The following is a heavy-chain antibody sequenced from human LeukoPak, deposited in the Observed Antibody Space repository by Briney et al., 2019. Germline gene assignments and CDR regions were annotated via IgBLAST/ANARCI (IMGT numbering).Heavy chain of an antibody. D-gene: IGHD3-10*01. CDR1: GGSFSGYY. V-gene: IGHV4-34*01. CDR3: ARDLSDYYGSGSYRPIDAFDI. J-gene: IGHJ3*02. Sequence: SETLSLTCAVYGGSFSGYYWSRIRQPPGKGLEWIGEINHSGSPNYNPSLKSRVTISIDTSKNQFSLKLSPVTAADTAVYYCARDLSDYYGSGSYRPIDAFDIWGQGTMVTVSS. CDR2: INHSGSP.